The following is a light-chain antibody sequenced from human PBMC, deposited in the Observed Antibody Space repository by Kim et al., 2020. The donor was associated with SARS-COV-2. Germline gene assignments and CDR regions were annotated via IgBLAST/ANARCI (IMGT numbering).Light chain of an antibody. V-gene: IGLV3-19*01. Sequence: SSELTQDPAVSVALGQTVRITCQGDSLRNNYASWYQQKPGQAPVLVIYGKNNRPSGIPDRFSGSSSGNTASLTITGAQAEDEAAYYCKSRDSSGNHLVFG. CDR3: KSRDSSGNHLV. CDR1: SLRNNY. J-gene: IGLJ3*02. CDR2: GKN.